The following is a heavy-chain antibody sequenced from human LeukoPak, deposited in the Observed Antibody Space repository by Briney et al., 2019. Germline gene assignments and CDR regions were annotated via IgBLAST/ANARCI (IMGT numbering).Heavy chain of an antibody. CDR3: TRMTTGHDY. V-gene: IGHV4-34*01. CDR1: GVSFDDYY. J-gene: IGHJ4*02. D-gene: IGHD4-17*01. CDR2: INHSGYT. Sequence: PSETLSLTCGVSGVSFDDYYWSWVRQTPGKGLEWLGEINHSGYTNDSPSLKSRVTLSIDTSRKQFSLNLRSATVADAGIYYCTRMTTGHDYWGQGTLVTVSS.